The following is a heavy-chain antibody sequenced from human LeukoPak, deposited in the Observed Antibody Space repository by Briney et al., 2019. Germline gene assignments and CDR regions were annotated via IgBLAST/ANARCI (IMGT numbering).Heavy chain of an antibody. D-gene: IGHD3-3*01. Sequence: SETLSLTCAVYGGSFSGYYWSWIRQPPGKGLEWIGEINHSGSTNYNPSLKSRVTISVDTSKNQFSLKLSSVTAADTAVYYCARGSSAYHDFWSGYYLYYFDYWGQGTLVTVSS. CDR1: GGSFSGYY. J-gene: IGHJ4*02. CDR2: INHSGST. V-gene: IGHV4-34*01. CDR3: ARGSSAYHDFWSGYYLYYFDY.